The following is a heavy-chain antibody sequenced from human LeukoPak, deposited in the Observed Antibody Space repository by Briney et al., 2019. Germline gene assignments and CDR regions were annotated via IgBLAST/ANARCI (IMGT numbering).Heavy chain of an antibody. Sequence: GASVKVSCKASGYTFNSYGITWVRQAPGQGLEWMGWISADNGNPNYARKLQGRVTMTTDTSTSTAYMELRSLTSDDTAVYYCARAPKQWLVPFDYWGQGSLVTVSS. CDR1: GYTFNSYG. CDR3: ARAPKQWLVPFDY. D-gene: IGHD6-19*01. V-gene: IGHV1-18*01. J-gene: IGHJ4*02. CDR2: ISADNGNP.